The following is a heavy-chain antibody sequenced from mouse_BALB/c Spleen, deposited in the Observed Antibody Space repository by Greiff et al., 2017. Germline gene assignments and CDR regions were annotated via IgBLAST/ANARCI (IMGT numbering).Heavy chain of an antibody. D-gene: IGHD2-2*01. CDR3: TVTLMDY. Sequence: EVKLVESGGGLVQPGGSMKLSCVASGFTFSNYWMNWVRQSPEKGLEWVAEIRLKSNNYATHYAESVKGRFTISRDDSKSSVYLQMNNLRAEDTGIYYCTVTLMDYWGQGTSVTVSS. V-gene: IGHV6-6*02. CDR2: IRLKSNNYAT. CDR1: GFTFSNYW. J-gene: IGHJ4*01.